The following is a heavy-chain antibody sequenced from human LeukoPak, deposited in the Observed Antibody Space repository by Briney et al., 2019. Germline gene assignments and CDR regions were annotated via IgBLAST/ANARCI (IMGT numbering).Heavy chain of an antibody. CDR3: ATSLSNDDHYMDV. V-gene: IGHV4-59*08. CDR2: MYYTGST. D-gene: IGHD4-11*01. CDR1: GGSISSYY. Sequence: SETLSLTCTVSGGSISSYYWSWIRQPPGKGLEWIGYMYYTGSTNYKSSLRSRVTISVDTSKNQFSPNRRSVTAADTAVYYCATSLSNDDHYMDVWGKGTTVTVSS. J-gene: IGHJ6*03.